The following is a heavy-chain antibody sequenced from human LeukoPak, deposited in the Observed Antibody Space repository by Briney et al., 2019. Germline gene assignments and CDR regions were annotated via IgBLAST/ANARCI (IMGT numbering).Heavy chain of an antibody. V-gene: IGHV3-74*01. J-gene: IGHJ4*02. CDR2: INIDERIT. D-gene: IGHD3-22*01. CDR1: GFSFSTQR. CDR3: ARGVDYYENSGTIDY. Sequence: PGGSLRLSCAASGFSFSTQRMHWVRQAPGKGLVWVSYINIDERITGYADSVKGRFTISRDNSKNTLYLQMNSLRAEDTAVYYCARGVDYYENSGTIDYWGQGTLVTVSS.